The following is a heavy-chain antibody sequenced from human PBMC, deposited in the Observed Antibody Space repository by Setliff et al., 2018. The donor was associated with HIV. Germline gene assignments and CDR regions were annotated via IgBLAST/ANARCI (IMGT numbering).Heavy chain of an antibody. J-gene: IGHJ6*02. D-gene: IGHD6-13*01. V-gene: IGHV3-30*04. Sequence: GGSLRLSCAASGFTFSSYAMHWVRQDPGKGLEWVAVISYDGSNKYYADSVKGRLTISRDNSENTLYLQMSNLRVDDTAVYYCARDCRVGWVFTYGMDVWGQGTLVTVSS. CDR1: GFTFSSYA. CDR3: ARDCRVGWVFTYGMDV. CDR2: ISYDGSNK.